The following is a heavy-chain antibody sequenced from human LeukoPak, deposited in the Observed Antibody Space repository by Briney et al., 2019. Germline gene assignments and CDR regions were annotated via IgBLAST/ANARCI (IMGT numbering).Heavy chain of an antibody. D-gene: IGHD2-2*02. CDR1: GGSFSGYY. V-gene: IGHV4-34*01. J-gene: IGHJ3*02. CDR3: ARDRSAIQRYDAFDI. Sequence: SETLSLTCAVYGGSFSGYYWSWIRQPPGKGLEWIGEINHSGSTNYNPSLKSRVTISVDTSKNQFSLKLSSVTAADTAVYYCARDRSAIQRYDAFDIWGQGTMVTVSS. CDR2: INHSGST.